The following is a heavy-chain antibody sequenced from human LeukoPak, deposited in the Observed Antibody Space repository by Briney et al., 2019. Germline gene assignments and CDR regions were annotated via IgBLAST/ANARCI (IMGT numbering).Heavy chain of an antibody. CDR3: VRGRYYYDN. V-gene: IGHV4-59*01. CDR2: IYTRGNT. J-gene: IGHJ4*02. CDR1: GDSINSFY. Sequence: PSETLSLICTVSGDSINSFYWRWIRQPPGMGLEWIGCIYTRGNTNYNPSLQSRLAISADTSKNQFSLKLSSVTAADTAIYYCVRGRYYYDNWGQGTLVTVSS.